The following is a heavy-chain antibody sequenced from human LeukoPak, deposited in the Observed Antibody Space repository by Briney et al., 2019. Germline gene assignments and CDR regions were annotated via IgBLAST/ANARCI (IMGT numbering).Heavy chain of an antibody. CDR1: GGSFSGYY. J-gene: IGHJ4*02. Sequence: PSETLSLTCAVYGGSFSGYYWSWIRQPPGKGLEWIGEINHSGSTNYNPSLKSRVTISVDTSKNQFSLKLSSVTAADTAVYYCARGIAAAGPPFDYWGQGTLVTVSS. CDR3: ARGIAAAGPPFDY. D-gene: IGHD6-13*01. V-gene: IGHV4-34*01. CDR2: INHSGST.